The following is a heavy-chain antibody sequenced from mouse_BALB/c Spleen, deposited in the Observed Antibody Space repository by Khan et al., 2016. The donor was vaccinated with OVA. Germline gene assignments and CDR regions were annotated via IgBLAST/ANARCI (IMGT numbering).Heavy chain of an antibody. J-gene: IGHJ3*01. Sequence: QVQLKQSGAELVKPGVTVKISCKGSGFTFTDIAIHWVKQSHAKSLEWIGVISTYYGDTKYNPHFKGKATITVDKSSNTAYMQLGSLTSEESAIYDSSRGSGDARLAYWGQGTMVTVSA. CDR2: ISTYYGDT. CDR1: GFTFTDIA. D-gene: IGHD2-13*01. V-gene: IGHV1S137*01. CDR3: SRGSGDARLAY.